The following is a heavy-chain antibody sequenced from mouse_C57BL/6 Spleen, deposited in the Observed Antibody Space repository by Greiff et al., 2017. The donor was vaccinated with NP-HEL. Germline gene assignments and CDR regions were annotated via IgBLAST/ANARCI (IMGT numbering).Heavy chain of an antibody. J-gene: IGHJ2*01. D-gene: IGHD2-1*01. V-gene: IGHV1-81*01. Sequence: QVHVKQSGAELARPGASVKLSCKASGYTFTSYGISWVKQRTGQGLEWIGEIYPRSGNTYYNEKFKGKATLTADKSSSTAYMELRSLTSEDSAVYFWARSTMVTTCKYFDYWGQGTTLTVSS. CDR3: ARSTMVTTCKYFDY. CDR1: GYTFTSYG. CDR2: IYPRSGNT.